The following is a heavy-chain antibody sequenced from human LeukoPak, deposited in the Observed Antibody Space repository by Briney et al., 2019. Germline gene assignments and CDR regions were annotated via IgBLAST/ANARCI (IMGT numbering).Heavy chain of an antibody. D-gene: IGHD6-19*01. J-gene: IGHJ4*02. CDR2: IYNGAET. Sequence: GGSLRLSCAASGFRVSAKYMGWVRQAPGKGLEWVSVIYNGAETSYVDSVKGRFTISRDNSKNTLYLQMNSLRAEDTAVYYCAGSIAVAGTIDYWGQGTLVTVSS. CDR3: AGSIAVAGTIDY. CDR1: GFRVSAKY. V-gene: IGHV3-53*01.